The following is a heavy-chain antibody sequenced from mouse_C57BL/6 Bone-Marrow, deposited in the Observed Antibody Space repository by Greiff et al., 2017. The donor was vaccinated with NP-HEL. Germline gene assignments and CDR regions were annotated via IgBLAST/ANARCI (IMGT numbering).Heavy chain of an antibody. CDR3: THYYYGSSSFAY. CDR1: GFNIKDYY. D-gene: IGHD1-1*01. CDR2: IDPEDGDT. V-gene: IGHV14-1*01. Sequence: EVQLQQSGAELVRPGASVKLSCTASGFNIKDYYMHWVKQRPEQGLEWIGRIDPEDGDTEYAPKFQGKATMTADTSSNTAYLQLSSQTSEDTAVYYCTHYYYGSSSFAYWGQGTLVTVSA. J-gene: IGHJ3*01.